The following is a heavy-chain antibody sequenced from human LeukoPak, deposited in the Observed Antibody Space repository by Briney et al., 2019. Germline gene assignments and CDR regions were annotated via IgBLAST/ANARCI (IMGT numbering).Heavy chain of an antibody. CDR1: GFTFSNYW. D-gene: IGHD6-25*01. V-gene: IGHV3-7*01. J-gene: IGHJ4*02. CDR2: IKQDGREI. Sequence: GGSLKLSCAGSGFTFSNYWMSWVRQAPGKGPEWVANIKQDGREIHYLDSVKGRFTISRDNAKSSLYLQMNSLKVEDTAIYYCPEIEAAVPNWGKGTLATVPS. CDR3: PEIEAAVPN.